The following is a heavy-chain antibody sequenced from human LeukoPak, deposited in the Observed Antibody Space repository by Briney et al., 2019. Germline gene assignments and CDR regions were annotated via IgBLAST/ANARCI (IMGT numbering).Heavy chain of an antibody. V-gene: IGHV1-2*02. J-gene: IGHJ4*02. CDR2: INPNSGGT. Sequence: ASVTVSFKSSGYTFTGYYMHWVRQAPGQGREWMGWINPNSGGTNYAQKFQGRVTMTRDTSISTAYMELSRLRSDDTAVYYCARGPGEQQLDYWGQGTLVTVPS. CDR1: GYTFTGYY. CDR3: ARGPGEQQLDY. D-gene: IGHD6-13*01.